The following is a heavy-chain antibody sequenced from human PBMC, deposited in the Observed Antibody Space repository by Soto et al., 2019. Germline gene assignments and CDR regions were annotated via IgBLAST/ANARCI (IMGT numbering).Heavy chain of an antibody. D-gene: IGHD1-1*01. V-gene: IGHV3-30*04. CDR1: GFTFSSYA. Sequence: QVQLVESGGGVVQPGRSLRLSCAASGFTFSSYAMHWVRQAPGKGLEWVAVIAYDGRNKYYADSVKGRFTISRDNSKNTLYLQMNSLRIEDKAVYYCARELERVFDSWGQGTLVTVSS. CDR3: ARELERVFDS. J-gene: IGHJ4*02. CDR2: IAYDGRNK.